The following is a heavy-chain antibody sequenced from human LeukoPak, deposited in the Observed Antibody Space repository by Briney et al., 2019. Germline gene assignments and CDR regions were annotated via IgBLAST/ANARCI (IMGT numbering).Heavy chain of an antibody. D-gene: IGHD1-14*01. J-gene: IGHJ4*02. CDR2: TRPSSGRT. V-gene: IGHV1-46*01. CDR3: AREGPETYNFDF. Sequence: GASVTVSCKTSGYTFTNYYMHWVRQAPGQGPEWMGITRPSSGRTSYPQKFQGRVTMTWDMSTSTFYMEVSSLTSDDTAVYYCAREGPETYNFDFWGQGTLATVSS. CDR1: GYTFTNYY.